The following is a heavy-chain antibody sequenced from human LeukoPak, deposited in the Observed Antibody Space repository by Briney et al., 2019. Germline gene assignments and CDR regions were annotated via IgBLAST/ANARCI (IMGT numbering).Heavy chain of an antibody. CDR2: MNPNSGNT. J-gene: IGHJ4*02. D-gene: IGHD6-19*01. CDR3: ARTGGSSGWYDY. CDR1: GYTFTSYD. V-gene: IGHV1-8*03. Sequence: GASVKVSCKASGYTFTSYDINWVRQATGQGLEWMGWMNPNSGNTGYAQKFQGRVTITRNTSISTAYMELSSLRSEDTAVYYCARTGGSSGWYDYWGQGTLVTVSS.